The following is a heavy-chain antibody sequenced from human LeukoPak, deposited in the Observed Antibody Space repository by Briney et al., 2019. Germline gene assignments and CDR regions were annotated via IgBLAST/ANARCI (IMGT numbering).Heavy chain of an antibody. CDR2: IRYDGSNK. J-gene: IGHJ4*02. Sequence: GGSMRLSCAASGFTFSSYGMHWVRQAPGKGLEWVAFIRYDGSNKYYADSVKGRFTISRDNSKNTLYLQMNSLRAEDTAVYYCAKDHLIVGAGFDYWGQGTLVTVSS. V-gene: IGHV3-30*02. D-gene: IGHD1-26*01. CDR1: GFTFSSYG. CDR3: AKDHLIVGAGFDY.